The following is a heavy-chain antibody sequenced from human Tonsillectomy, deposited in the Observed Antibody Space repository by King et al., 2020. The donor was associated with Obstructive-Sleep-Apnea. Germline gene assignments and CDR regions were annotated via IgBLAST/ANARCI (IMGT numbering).Heavy chain of an antibody. D-gene: IGHD6-19*01. CDR3: AGIEAVAGSFDY. CDR2: IYGGGST. Sequence: VQLVESGGGLVQPGGSLRLSCAASGFTVSNSYMSWVRQAPGKGLEWVAVIYGGGSTYYADSVTGRFTISRDNSKNTLYLQMNSLRAEDSALYYCAGIEAVAGSFDYWGQGTLVTVSS. V-gene: IGHV3-66*01. CDR1: GFTVSNSY. J-gene: IGHJ4*02.